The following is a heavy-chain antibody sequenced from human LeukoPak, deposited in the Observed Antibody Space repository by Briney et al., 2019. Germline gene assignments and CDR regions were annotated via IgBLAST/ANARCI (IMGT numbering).Heavy chain of an antibody. CDR2: ISGSGGST. CDR3: ARLRGLIDH. D-gene: IGHD2-21*02. CDR1: GFTFSSYA. J-gene: IGHJ4*02. V-gene: IGHV3-23*01. Sequence: GGSLRLSCAASGFTFSSYAMSWVRQAPGKGLEWVSAISGSGGSTYYADSVKGRFTVSRDNAKNSLYLHMNSLGVDDTAVYYCARLRGLIDHWGQGALVTVSS.